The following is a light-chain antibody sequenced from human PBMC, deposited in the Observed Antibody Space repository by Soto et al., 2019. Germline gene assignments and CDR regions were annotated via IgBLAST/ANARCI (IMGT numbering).Light chain of an antibody. CDR2: EVT. J-gene: IGLJ3*02. V-gene: IGLV2-8*01. CDR3: SSYAASNNFYFV. Sequence: QSVLTQPPSASGSPGQSVTISCTGTNSGVGGYNYVSWYQQYPGRAPKLMIYEVTKRPSGVPDRFSGSKSGNTASLTVSGLLAEDEADYYCSSYAASNNFYFVFGGGTKVTVL. CDR1: NSGVGGYNY.